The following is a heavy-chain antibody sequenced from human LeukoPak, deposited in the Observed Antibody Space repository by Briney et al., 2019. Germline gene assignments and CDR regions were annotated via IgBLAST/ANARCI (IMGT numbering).Heavy chain of an antibody. CDR1: GFPFTTYA. V-gene: IGHV3-23*01. J-gene: IGHJ4*03. CDR3: ARLRNTMTTPRFDY. D-gene: IGHD3-3*01. Sequence: GGSLPLPHAASGFPFTTYAKSWVRQAPGKGLEWVSAISGSDGGTHYADSVKGPFTTSRDNSKNTLYLQMSSLRADDTAVYYCARLRNTMTTPRFDYWGHGTLVTVSS. CDR2: ISGSDGGT.